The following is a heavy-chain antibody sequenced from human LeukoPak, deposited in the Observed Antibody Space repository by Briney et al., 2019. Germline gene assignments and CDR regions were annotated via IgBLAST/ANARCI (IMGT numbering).Heavy chain of an antibody. D-gene: IGHD6-19*01. CDR2: INHSGST. Sequence: SETLSVTCAVYGGSFSGYYWSWIRQPPGKGLEWFGEINHSGSTNYNPSLKSRVTISVDTSKNQFSLKLSAVTAADTAVYYCARAGQSGCLDYWGQGTLVTVSS. V-gene: IGHV4-34*01. CDR3: ARAGQSGCLDY. CDR1: GGSFSGYY. J-gene: IGHJ4*02.